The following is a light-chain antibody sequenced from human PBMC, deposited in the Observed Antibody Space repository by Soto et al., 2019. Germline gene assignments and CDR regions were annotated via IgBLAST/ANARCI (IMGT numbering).Light chain of an antibody. V-gene: IGKV3-11*01. CDR1: QTVRDN. CDR2: GAA. CDR3: QQRSNWPLIT. Sequence: EVVMTQSPATLSVSPGERATLSCRASQTVRDNLGWYQQKPGQAPRLLIYGAATRATGIPARFSGSGSGTDFTLTISSLEPEDFAVYYCQQRSNWPLITFGQGTRLEIK. J-gene: IGKJ5*01.